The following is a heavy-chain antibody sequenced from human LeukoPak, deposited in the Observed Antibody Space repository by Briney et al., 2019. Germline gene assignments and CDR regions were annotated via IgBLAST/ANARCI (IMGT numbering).Heavy chain of an antibody. J-gene: IGHJ4*02. Sequence: GGSLRLSCAASGFTFSTYAMSWVRQAPGKGLEWVSAISGSGGSTYYADSVKGRFTISRDNSKSTMYLQMNSLRAEDTAVYYCAKEGYSSSQYYFDYWGQGTLVTVSS. CDR3: AKEGYSSSQYYFDY. D-gene: IGHD6-13*01. V-gene: IGHV3-23*01. CDR1: GFTFSTYA. CDR2: ISGSGGST.